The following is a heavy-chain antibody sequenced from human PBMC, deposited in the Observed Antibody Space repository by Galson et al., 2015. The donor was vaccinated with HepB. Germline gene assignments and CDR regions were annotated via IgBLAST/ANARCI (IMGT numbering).Heavy chain of an antibody. Sequence: SLRLSCAASGFTFSTYAMSWVRQAPGKGLEWVSGISGSGGTTHQADSVKGRFTISRDNSKNTLYPQMNSLRAEDTAVYYCAKDHYDILTGYFHYWGQGTLVTVSS. J-gene: IGHJ4*02. D-gene: IGHD3-9*01. CDR2: ISGSGGTT. CDR1: GFTFSTYA. V-gene: IGHV3-23*01. CDR3: AKDHYDILTGYFHY.